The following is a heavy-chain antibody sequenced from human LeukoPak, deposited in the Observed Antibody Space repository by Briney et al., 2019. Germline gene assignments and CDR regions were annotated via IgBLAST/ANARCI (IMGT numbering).Heavy chain of an antibody. V-gene: IGHV3-64*01. CDR3: ARGRVSSGWYCDH. CDR2: ISSNGGST. CDR1: GFTFNSYI. Sequence: GGSLRLSCAASGFTFNSYIMHWVRQPPGRGLEYVSAISSNGGSTYYANSVKGRFTISRDNSKNTLYLQMGSLRAEDMAVYYCARGRVSSGWYCDHWGQGTLVTVSS. J-gene: IGHJ4*02. D-gene: IGHD6-19*01.